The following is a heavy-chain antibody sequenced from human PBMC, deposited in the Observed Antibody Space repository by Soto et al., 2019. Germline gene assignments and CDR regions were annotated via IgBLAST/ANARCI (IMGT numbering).Heavy chain of an antibody. D-gene: IGHD2-21*01. CDR2: IYHNGIT. CDR1: GTSISSTYW. V-gene: IGHV4-4*02. CDR3: ATVPPRIVVVLAEFPT. Sequence: QVELKQSGPGLVRPSGTLSLTCRVSGTSISSTYWWTWVRQSPGKGLEWIGEIYHNGITKYNPSPKWRVSLSVDKANNQVSLKLTPVTAADTAVYYCATVPPRIVVVLAEFPTWGQGTLVTVSS. J-gene: IGHJ4*02.